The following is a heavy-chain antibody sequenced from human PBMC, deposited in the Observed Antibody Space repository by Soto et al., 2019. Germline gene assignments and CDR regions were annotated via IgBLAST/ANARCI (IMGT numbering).Heavy chain of an antibody. CDR3: ASPGGAGNWSRFDD. V-gene: IGHV4-39*01. Sequence: QLQLQESGPGLVKPSETLSLTCNVSGGSISSSGYYWGWIRQPPGKGLEWIGNIFYSGSTYYNPSLKSRATISVAMSKSQFSLTLSAVTAADPSVYYCASPGGAGNWSRFDDWGQGILVTVSS. CDR1: GGSISSSGYY. J-gene: IGHJ4*02. CDR2: IFYSGST. D-gene: IGHD3-10*01.